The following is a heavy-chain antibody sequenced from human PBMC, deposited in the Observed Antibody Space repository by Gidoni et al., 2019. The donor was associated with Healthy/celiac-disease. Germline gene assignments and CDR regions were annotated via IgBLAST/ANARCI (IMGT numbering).Heavy chain of an antibody. CDR2: ISGSGGST. J-gene: IGHJ4*02. CDR3: AKESLLWFGELLFFDY. CDR1: GFTFSSYA. V-gene: IGHV3-23*01. Sequence: EVQLLESGGGLVQPGGSLRLSCAASGFTFSSYAMSWVRQAPGKGLEWVSAISGSGGSTYYADSVKGRFTISRDNSNNTLYLQMNSLRAEDTAVYYCAKESLLWFGELLFFDYWGQGTLVTVSS. D-gene: IGHD3-10*01.